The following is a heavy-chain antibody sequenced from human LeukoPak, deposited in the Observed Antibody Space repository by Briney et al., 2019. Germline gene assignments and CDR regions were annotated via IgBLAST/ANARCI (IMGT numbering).Heavy chain of an antibody. CDR1: GGSFSGYY. D-gene: IGHD6-6*01. V-gene: IGHV4-34*01. Sequence: SETLSLTCAVYGGSFSGYYWSWIRQPPGKGLEWIGEINHSGSTNYNPSLKSRVTISVDTSKNQFSLKLSSVTAADTAVYYCASSIAARRNYYYYYMDVRGKGTTVTVSS. CDR2: INHSGST. CDR3: ASSIAARRNYYYYYMDV. J-gene: IGHJ6*03.